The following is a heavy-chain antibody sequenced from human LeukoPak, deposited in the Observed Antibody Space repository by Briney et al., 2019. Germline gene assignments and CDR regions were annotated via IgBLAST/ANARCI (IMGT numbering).Heavy chain of an antibody. CDR1: GFTFSSYW. D-gene: IGHD2-21*02. CDR2: INSDGSSS. CDR3: AKPSAFAYCGGDCYLSYFDY. Sequence: PGGSLRLSCTASGFTFSSYWMHWVRQAPGKGLVWISRINSDGSSSNYADTVKGRFTIFRDNAKNTQYLQMNSLRAEDTAVYYCAKPSAFAYCGGDCYLSYFDYWGQGTLVTVSS. J-gene: IGHJ4*02. V-gene: IGHV3-74*01.